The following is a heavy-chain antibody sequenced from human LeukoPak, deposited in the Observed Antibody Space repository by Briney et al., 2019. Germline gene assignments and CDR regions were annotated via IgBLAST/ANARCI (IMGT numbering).Heavy chain of an antibody. CDR1: GGSFSDYY. V-gene: IGHV4-34*01. J-gene: IGHJ6*03. Sequence: SQTLSLTCAVYGGSFSDYYCTCISPHPGNWLEWIAEINHNGSTNYNPSLKSRVTISVETSKTQFFLKLSSVNAVDLALYYFARGVPLGGYGVRRVVWGSEYYMDVWGSGTTVTVSS. CDR2: INHNGST. D-gene: IGHD3-16*01. CDR3: ARGVPLGGYGVRRVVWGSEYYMDV.